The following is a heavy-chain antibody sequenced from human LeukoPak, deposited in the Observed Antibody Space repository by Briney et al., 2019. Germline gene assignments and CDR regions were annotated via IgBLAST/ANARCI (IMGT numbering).Heavy chain of an antibody. CDR1: GFTFSSYG. J-gene: IGHJ4*02. Sequence: GGSLRLSCAASGFTFSSYGMHWVRQAPGKGLEWVAVISYDGSNKYYADSVKGRFTISRDNSKNTLYLQMNSLRAEDTAVYYCAKAGEDANNSAGTADYWGQGTLVTVSS. CDR2: ISYDGSNK. V-gene: IGHV3-30*18. D-gene: IGHD7-27*01. CDR3: AKAGEDANNSAGTADY.